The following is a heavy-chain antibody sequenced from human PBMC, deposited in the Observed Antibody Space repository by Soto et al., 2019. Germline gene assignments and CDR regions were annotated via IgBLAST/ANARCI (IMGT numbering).Heavy chain of an antibody. V-gene: IGHV4-59*01. J-gene: IGHJ6*02. CDR1: GGSINSDF. CDR3: ARGVSQGMDV. CDR2: IYYSGST. Sequence: SETLSLTCTVSGGSINSDFWTWIRQPPWKGLEWIGYIYYSGSTRYNPSLKSRVIISGDTSKNQLSLRLSSVTTADTAVYYCARGVSQGMDVWGQGTTVTVSS.